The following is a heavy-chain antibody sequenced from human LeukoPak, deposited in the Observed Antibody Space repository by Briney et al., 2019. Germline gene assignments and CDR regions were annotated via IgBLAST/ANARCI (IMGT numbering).Heavy chain of an antibody. D-gene: IGHD3-22*01. CDR1: GGSFSDYY. CDR2: INHSGST. CDR3: ARVWRYYDSSGYSYYFDH. J-gene: IGHJ4*02. V-gene: IGHV4-34*01. Sequence: SETLSLTCAVYGGSFSDYYWSWIRQPPGKGLEWIGEINHSGSTNYNPSLKSRVTISVDTSKNQFSLKLSSVTAADTAVYYCARVWRYYDSSGYSYYFDHWGQGTLVTVSS.